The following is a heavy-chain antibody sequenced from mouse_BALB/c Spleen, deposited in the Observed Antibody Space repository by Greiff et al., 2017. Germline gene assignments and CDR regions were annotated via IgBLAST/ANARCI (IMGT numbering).Heavy chain of an antibody. J-gene: IGHJ3*01. Sequence: VQLKESGAELVKPGASVKLSCTASGFNIKDTYMHWVKQRPEQGLEWIGRIDPANGNTKYDPKFQGKATITADTSSNTAYLQLSSLTSEDTAVYYCASGQLGAWFAYWGQGTLVTVSA. CDR2: IDPANGNT. D-gene: IGHD3-2*01. V-gene: IGHV14-3*02. CDR3: ASGQLGAWFAY. CDR1: GFNIKDTY.